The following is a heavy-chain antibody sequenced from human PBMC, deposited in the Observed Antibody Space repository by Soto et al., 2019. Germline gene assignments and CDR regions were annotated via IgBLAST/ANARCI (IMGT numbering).Heavy chain of an antibody. V-gene: IGHV1-3*01. CDR2: INAGNGNT. Sequence: GASVKVSCKSSGYTFTNYAMHWVRQAPGQRLDWMGWINAGNGNTKYSQKFQGRVTIIRDTSATTAYMELSSLRSEDTGVYYCARDLDTAMVPYLDYYGMDVWGQGTTVTVSS. D-gene: IGHD5-18*01. CDR1: GYTFTNYA. J-gene: IGHJ6*02. CDR3: ARDLDTAMVPYLDYYGMDV.